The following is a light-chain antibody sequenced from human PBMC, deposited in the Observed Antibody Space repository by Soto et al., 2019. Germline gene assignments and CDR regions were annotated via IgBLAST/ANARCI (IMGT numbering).Light chain of an antibody. V-gene: IGKV1-39*01. J-gene: IGKJ5*01. Sequence: DIRMTQSPSSLSASVGDRVTITCRASQSISSYLNWYQQKPGKAPKLLIYAASSLQSGVPSRFSGSGSGTDFTLTISSLQPEDFATYYCQQSYSLITFGQGTRLEIK. CDR1: QSISSY. CDR3: QQSYSLIT. CDR2: AAS.